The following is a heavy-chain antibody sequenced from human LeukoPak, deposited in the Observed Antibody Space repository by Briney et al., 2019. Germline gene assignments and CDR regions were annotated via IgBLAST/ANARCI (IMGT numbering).Heavy chain of an antibody. D-gene: IGHD5-18*01. CDR2: IYYSGST. CDR3: ARADVDTAMVYFDY. J-gene: IGHJ4*02. CDR1: GGSIRSYY. V-gene: IGHV4-59*01. Sequence: SETLSLTCTVSGGSIRSYYWSWIRQPPGKGLEWIGYIYYSGSTNYNPSLKSRVTISVDTSKNQFSLKLSSVTAADTAVYYCARADVDTAMVYFDYWGQGTLVTVSS.